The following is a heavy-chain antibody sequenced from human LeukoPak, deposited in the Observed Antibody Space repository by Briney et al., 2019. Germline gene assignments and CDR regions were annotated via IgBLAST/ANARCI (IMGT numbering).Heavy chain of an antibody. V-gene: IGHV3-23*01. CDR3: AKDTTAWWYHRAYMNV. CDR1: GFSLSTYA. Sequence: PGGSLRLSCAASGFSLSTYALSWVRQAPGGGLEWVAAISGGGDKTYHADSVKGRFTISKDNSENRLSLQMDSLRAEDTAVYFCAKDTTAWWYHRAYMNVWGKGTTVTVSS. J-gene: IGHJ6*03. D-gene: IGHD2-15*01. CDR2: ISGGGDKT.